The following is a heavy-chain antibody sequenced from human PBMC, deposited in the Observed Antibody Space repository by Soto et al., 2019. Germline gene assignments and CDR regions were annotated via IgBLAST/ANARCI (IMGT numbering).Heavy chain of an antibody. D-gene: IGHD3-16*01. CDR1: GFTFSSYG. Sequence: QVQLVESGGGVVQPGRSLRLSCAASGFTFSSYGMHWVRQAPGKGLEWVAVISYDGSNKYYADSVKGRFTISRDNSKNSLYLQMNSLRAEDTAVYYCAKPLGPHYYDYIWGSSNSIDYWGQGTLVTVSS. V-gene: IGHV3-30*18. J-gene: IGHJ4*02. CDR3: AKPLGPHYYDYIWGSSNSIDY. CDR2: ISYDGSNK.